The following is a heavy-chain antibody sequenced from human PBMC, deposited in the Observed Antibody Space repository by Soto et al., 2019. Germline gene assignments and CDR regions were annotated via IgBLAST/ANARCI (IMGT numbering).Heavy chain of an antibody. CDR1: GYSFTSYW. J-gene: IGHJ3*02. V-gene: IGHV5-10-1*04. CDR3: ARPGRGSLHVSSGYYPTLNDAFDI. D-gene: IGHD3-22*01. CDR2: IDPSDSYT. Sequence: RGEFLKISCRGFGYSFTSYWISWVRQMTGKGLEWMGRIDPSDSYTNYSPSFQGQVTISADKSISTAYLPWSSLKASDTAMYYCARPGRGSLHVSSGYYPTLNDAFDIWGQGTMVTVSS.